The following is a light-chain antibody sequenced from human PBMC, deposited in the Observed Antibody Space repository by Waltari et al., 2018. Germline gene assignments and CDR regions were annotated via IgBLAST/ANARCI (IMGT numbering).Light chain of an antibody. V-gene: IGKV3-15*01. J-gene: IGKJ2*01. CDR3: QQYNNLGVYT. Sequence: EIVMTQSPATLSVSPGERATLSCRASQSVSSNLAWYQQKPGQAPRLLIYGASTRATGIPARFSGSGSGTEFTLTISSLQSEDFAVYYCQQYNNLGVYTFGQGTKLEIK. CDR2: GAS. CDR1: QSVSSN.